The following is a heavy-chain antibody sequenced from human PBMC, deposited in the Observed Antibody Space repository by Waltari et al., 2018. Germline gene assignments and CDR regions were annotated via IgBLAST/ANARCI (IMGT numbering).Heavy chain of an antibody. CDR2: IYWNDDK. CDR3: ALGSPLYYYDSSGYPDAFDI. Sequence: QITLKESGPTLVKPTQTLTLTCTFSGFSLSTSGVGVGWIRQPPGKALEWLALIYWNDDKRYSPSLKSRRTITKDTSKNQVVLTMTNMDPVDTATYYCALGSPLYYYDSSGYPDAFDIWGQGTMVTVSS. D-gene: IGHD3-22*01. CDR1: GFSLSTSGVG. J-gene: IGHJ3*02. V-gene: IGHV2-5*01.